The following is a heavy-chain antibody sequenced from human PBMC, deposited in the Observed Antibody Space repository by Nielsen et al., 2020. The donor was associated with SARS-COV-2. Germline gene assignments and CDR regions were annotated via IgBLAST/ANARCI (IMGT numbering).Heavy chain of an antibody. D-gene: IGHD2-2*02. Sequence: WVRQAPGQGLEWMGIINPSGGSTSYAQKFQGRVTITADKSTSTAYMELSSLRSEDTAVYYCAREGDIVVVPAAIAGYYYGMDVWGQGTTVTVSS. CDR2: INPSGGST. V-gene: IGHV1-46*01. J-gene: IGHJ6*02. CDR3: AREGDIVVVPAAIAGYYYGMDV.